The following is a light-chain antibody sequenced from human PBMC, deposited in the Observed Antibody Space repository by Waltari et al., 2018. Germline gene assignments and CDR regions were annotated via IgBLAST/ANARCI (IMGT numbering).Light chain of an antibody. CDR1: TGDFISGHL. V-gene: IGLV7-46*01. CDR2: DIT. J-gene: IGLJ2*01. Sequence: QAVVTPEPSLTVAPGGTVTPTSGPSTGDFISGHLSYWFQQKPGQGPRTLIYDITDKHPWTPARFSGSLLGGRAALTLSGAQAEDEADYDCMLSYSGFSVFGGGTRLTVL. CDR3: MLSYSGFSV.